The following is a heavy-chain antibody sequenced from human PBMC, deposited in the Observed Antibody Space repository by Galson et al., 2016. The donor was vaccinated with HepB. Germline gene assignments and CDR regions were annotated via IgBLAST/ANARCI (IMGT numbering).Heavy chain of an antibody. J-gene: IGHJ6*02. CDR3: ARDERWPRGMDV. Sequence: SLRLSCAASGFTFSSYWMSWVRQAPGKGLEWVSSISSSSNSIYDADSVKGRFTISRDNAKNSLFLQMNSLRAEDTAVYYCARDERWPRGMDVWGQGTTVTVSS. CDR1: GFTFSSYW. V-gene: IGHV3-21*01. D-gene: IGHD6-19*01. CDR2: ISSSSNSI.